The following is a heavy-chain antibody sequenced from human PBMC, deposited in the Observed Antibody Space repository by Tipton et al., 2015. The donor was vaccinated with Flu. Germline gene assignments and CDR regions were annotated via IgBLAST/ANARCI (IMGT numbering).Heavy chain of an antibody. V-gene: IGHV5-51*03. CDR1: GYNFATYW. CDR3: ARRGYDGSGASDSFDH. CDR2: IYAGDSDS. J-gene: IGHJ4*02. Sequence: VQLVQSGAEVKKPGESLKISCQAFGYNFATYWIGWVRQMPGKGLEWMGIIYAGDSDSIYSPTFQGQVTFSADKSTSTVFLQWRSQRSSDTAMYYCARRGYDGSGASDSFDHWGRGTLVSVS. D-gene: IGHD3-22*01.